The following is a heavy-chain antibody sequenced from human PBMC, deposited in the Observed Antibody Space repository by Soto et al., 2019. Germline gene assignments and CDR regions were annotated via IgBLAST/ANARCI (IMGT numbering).Heavy chain of an antibody. V-gene: IGHV4-39*01. D-gene: IGHD2-15*01. J-gene: IGHJ5*02. Sequence: SETLSLACTVSGGSISSSSYYWGRIRQPPGKGLEWIGSIYYSGSTYYNPSLKSRVTISVDTSKNQFSLKLSSVTAADTAVYYCARPLVLGYGSGGSCYRECWLDPWGQGTLVTVSS. CDR3: ARPLVLGYGSGGSCYRECWLDP. CDR1: GGSISSSSYY. CDR2: IYYSGST.